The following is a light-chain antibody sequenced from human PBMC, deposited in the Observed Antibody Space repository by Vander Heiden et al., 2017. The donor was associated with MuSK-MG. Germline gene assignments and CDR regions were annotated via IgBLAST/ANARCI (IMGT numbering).Light chain of an antibody. J-gene: IGKJ4*01. CDR2: TAS. V-gene: IGKV1-39*01. CDR1: RDICNY. CDR3: EQSDTYPCT. Sequence: DGQMTKSPSTLSASVGDTVTITCRASRDICNYVNWYQLKEGKDPKALIYTASRLQNGVHLRFSGSGSGTDFVLPIRSLQPEDVATYFCEQSDTYPCTFGGGTKVDLK.